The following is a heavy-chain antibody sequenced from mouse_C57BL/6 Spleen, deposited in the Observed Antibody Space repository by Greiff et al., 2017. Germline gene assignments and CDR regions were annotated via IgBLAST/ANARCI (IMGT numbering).Heavy chain of an antibody. CDR2: INPSSGYT. Sequence: QVHVKQSGAELAKPGASVKLSCKASGYTFTSYWMHWVKQRPGQGLEWIGYINPSSGYTKYNQKFKDKATLTADKSSSTAYMQLSSLTYEDSAVYDCARPFYYYGSNYAMDYWGQGTSVTVSS. CDR1: GYTFTSYW. CDR3: ARPFYYYGSNYAMDY. J-gene: IGHJ4*01. D-gene: IGHD1-1*01. V-gene: IGHV1-7*01.